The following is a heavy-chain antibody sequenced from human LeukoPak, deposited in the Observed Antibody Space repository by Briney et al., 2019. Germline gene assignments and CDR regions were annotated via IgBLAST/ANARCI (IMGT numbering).Heavy chain of an antibody. CDR3: ARDIIAAAGTGWVWDFDL. D-gene: IGHD6-13*01. J-gene: IGHJ2*01. V-gene: IGHV1-2*02. CDR1: GYTFTGYY. Sequence: GASVKVSCKASGYTFTGYYMHWVRQAPGQGLEWMGWINPNSGGTNYAQKFQGRITMTRDTSISTAYMELSRLRSDDTAVYYCARDIIAAAGTGWVWDFDLWGRGTLVTVSS. CDR2: INPNSGGT.